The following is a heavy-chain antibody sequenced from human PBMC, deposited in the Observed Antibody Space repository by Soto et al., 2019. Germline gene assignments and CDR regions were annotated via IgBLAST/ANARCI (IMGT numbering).Heavy chain of an antibody. CDR2: INHSGST. D-gene: IGHD2-2*01. J-gene: IGHJ5*02. Sequence: SETLSLTCAVYGGSFSGYYWSWIRQPPGKGLEWIGEINHSGSTNYNPSLKSRVTISVDTSKNQFSLKLSSVTAADTAVYYCASPSGKSIRGLSTWGQGTLVTVSS. CDR1: GGSFSGYY. V-gene: IGHV4-34*01. CDR3: ASPSGKSIRGLST.